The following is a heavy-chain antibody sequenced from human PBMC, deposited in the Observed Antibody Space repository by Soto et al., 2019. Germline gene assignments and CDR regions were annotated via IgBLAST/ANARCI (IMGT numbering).Heavy chain of an antibody. D-gene: IGHD2-2*01. J-gene: IGHJ6*02. V-gene: IGHV1-69*01. CDR1: GGTFSSYA. Sequence: QVQLVQSGAEVKKPGSSVKVSCKASGGTFSSYAISWVRQAPGQGLECMGGIIPIFGTANYAQKFQGRVTITADESTSTAYMELSSLRSEDTAVYYCASPRYCDSTSCSRNYYYYGMDVWGQGTTVTVSS. CDR2: IIPIFGTA. CDR3: ASPRYCDSTSCSRNYYYYGMDV.